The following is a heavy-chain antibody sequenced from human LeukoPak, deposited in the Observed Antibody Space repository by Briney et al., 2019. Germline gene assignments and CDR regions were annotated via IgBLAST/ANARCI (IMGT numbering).Heavy chain of an antibody. CDR3: ARGSGYDPNWFDP. D-gene: IGHD5-12*01. CDR1: GFTFDEYG. CDR2: INWNGGST. V-gene: IGHV3-20*01. J-gene: IGHJ5*02. Sequence: GGSLRLSCAASGFTFDEYGMSWVRQAPGKGLEWVSGINWNGGSTGYADSVKGRFTISRDNAKNSLYLQMNSLRAEDTALYHCARGSGYDPNWFDPWGQGTLVTVSS.